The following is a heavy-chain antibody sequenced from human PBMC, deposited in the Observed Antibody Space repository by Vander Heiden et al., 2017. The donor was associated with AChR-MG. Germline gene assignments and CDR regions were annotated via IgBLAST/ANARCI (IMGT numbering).Heavy chain of an antibody. J-gene: IGHJ4*02. CDR3: AKEEGDYIWGSYAPPSWFDY. V-gene: IGHV3-23*01. CDR2: IMGSGGSK. CDR1: GFTFSSYA. D-gene: IGHD3-16*01. Sequence: EVPLLESGGGLVQPGGSLRLSCAASGFTFSSYAMSGVRQAPGKGREWVSAIMGSGGSKSYADSVKGRFTISRDNSKNTLYLQMNSLRAEDTAVYYCAKEEGDYIWGSYAPPSWFDYWGQGTLVTVSS.